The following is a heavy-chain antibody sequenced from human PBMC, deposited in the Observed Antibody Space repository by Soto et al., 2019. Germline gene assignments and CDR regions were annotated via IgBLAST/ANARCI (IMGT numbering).Heavy chain of an antibody. CDR3: ARDQADGYPIYYYYGMDV. CDR1: GGSISSYY. D-gene: IGHD5-12*01. CDR2: IYYSGST. J-gene: IGHJ6*02. Sequence: SETLSLTCSVSGGSISSYYWSWIRQPPGKGLEWIGYIYYSGSTNYNPSLKSRVTISVDTSKNQFSLKLSSVTAADTAVYYCARDQADGYPIYYYYGMDVWGQGTTVTVSS. V-gene: IGHV4-59*01.